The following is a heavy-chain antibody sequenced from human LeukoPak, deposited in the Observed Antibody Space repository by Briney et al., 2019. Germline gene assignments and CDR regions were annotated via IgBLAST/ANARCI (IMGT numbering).Heavy chain of an antibody. CDR2: FDPEDGET. Sequence: ASVKVSCKVSGYTLTELSMHWVRQAPGKGLEWMGGFDPEDGETIYAQKFQGRVTMTEDTSTDTAYMELSSLRSEDTAVYYCATVSFLSDFWSGYCYFDYWGQGTLVIVSS. V-gene: IGHV1-24*01. CDR1: GYTLTELS. J-gene: IGHJ4*02. D-gene: IGHD3-3*01. CDR3: ATVSFLSDFWSGYCYFDY.